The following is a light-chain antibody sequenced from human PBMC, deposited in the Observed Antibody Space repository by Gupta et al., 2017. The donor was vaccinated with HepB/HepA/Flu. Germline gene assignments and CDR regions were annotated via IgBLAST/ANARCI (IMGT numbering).Light chain of an antibody. V-gene: IGKV1-5*03. J-gene: IGKJ3*01. CDR3: QQDNSYPFT. CDR2: KAS. CDR1: QSISSW. Sequence: DIQMTQSPSTLSASVGDRVTITCRASQSISSWLAWCQQKPGKAPKLLIYKASSLESGVPSRFSGSGSGTEFTLTISSLQPDDFATYYCQQDNSYPFTFGPGTKVGFK.